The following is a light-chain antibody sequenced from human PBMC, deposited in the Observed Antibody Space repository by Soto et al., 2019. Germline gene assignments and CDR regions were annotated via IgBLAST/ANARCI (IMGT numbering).Light chain of an antibody. V-gene: IGKV3-11*01. CDR2: EAS. CDR3: QQSHNWPRT. Sequence: EIVLTQSPGTLSLSPGARATLSCRASRSVTTFLAWYQQRPGQAPRLLISEASNRAAGIPARFSGSGSGTDFTLTISSLEPEDFAVYYCQQSHNWPRTFGQGTKVEIK. J-gene: IGKJ1*01. CDR1: RSVTTF.